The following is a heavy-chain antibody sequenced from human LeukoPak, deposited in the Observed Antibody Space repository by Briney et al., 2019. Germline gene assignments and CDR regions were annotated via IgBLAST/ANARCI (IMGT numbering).Heavy chain of an antibody. CDR1: GFTFEHYA. CDR3: AKSLLTTATGTGRAFDI. CDR2: ISWNSGHI. D-gene: IGHD1-1*01. J-gene: IGHJ3*02. Sequence: PGGSLRLSCAASGFTFEHYAIHWVRQAPGKGLEWVSGISWNSGHIGYADSVKGRFTISRDNSKNTLYLQMNSLRAEDSAEYYCAKSLLTTATGTGRAFDIWGQGTMVTVSA. V-gene: IGHV3-9*01.